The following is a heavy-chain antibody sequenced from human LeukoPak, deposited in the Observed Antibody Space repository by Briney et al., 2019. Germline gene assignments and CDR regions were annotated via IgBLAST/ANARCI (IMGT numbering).Heavy chain of an antibody. Sequence: GGSLRLSCAASGFTFSSYAMSWVRQAPGKGLEWVASMSVGSGLIHYAESVRGRFTVSRDNAKNSLYLQMKSLRADDTAVYFCAREFEGTASGAGYWGQGTLVTVSS. D-gene: IGHD3-16*01. CDR1: GFTFSSYA. V-gene: IGHV3-21*01. CDR3: AREFEGTASGAGY. CDR2: MSVGSGLI. J-gene: IGHJ4*02.